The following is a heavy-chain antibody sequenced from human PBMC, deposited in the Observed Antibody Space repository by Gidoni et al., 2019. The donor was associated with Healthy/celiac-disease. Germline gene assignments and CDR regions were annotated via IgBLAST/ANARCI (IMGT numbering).Heavy chain of an antibody. CDR2: IYHSGST. D-gene: IGHD5-12*01. V-gene: IGHV4-4*02. J-gene: IGHJ4*02. Sequence: QLQASGPGLLKPSATLSLTCAVSAGSISSSNWSSWFRQLPGKGPEWIGEIYHSGSTNYNPYLKSRVTISVDKSKNQFSLKLSSVTAADTAVYDCARASPRGYYFDYWGQGTLVTVSS. CDR1: AGSISSSNW. CDR3: ARASPRGYYFDY.